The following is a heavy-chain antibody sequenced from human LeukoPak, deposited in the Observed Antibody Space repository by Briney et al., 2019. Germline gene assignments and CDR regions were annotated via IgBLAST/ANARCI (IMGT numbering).Heavy chain of an antibody. CDR2: INPSGGST. CDR3: ASSTGLRGGYSGYDIDY. J-gene: IGHJ4*02. CDR1: GYTFTSYY. D-gene: IGHD5-12*01. Sequence: ASVKVSCKASGYTFTSYYMHWVRQAPGQGLEWMGIINPSGGSTSYAQKFQGRVTMTRDTSISTAYMELSRLRSDDTAVYYCASSTGLRGGYSGYDIDYWGQGTLVTVSS. V-gene: IGHV1-46*01.